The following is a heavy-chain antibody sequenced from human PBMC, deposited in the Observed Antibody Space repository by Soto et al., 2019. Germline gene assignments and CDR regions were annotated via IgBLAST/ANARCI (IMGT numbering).Heavy chain of an antibody. CDR3: AADPRSRLAVAADFDY. CDR1: GFTFTSSA. CDR2: IVVGSGNT. V-gene: IGHV1-58*01. D-gene: IGHD6-19*01. Sequence: QMQLVQSGPEVKKPGTSVKVSCKASGFTFTSSAVQWVRQARGQRLEWIGWIVVGSGNTNYAQKFQERVTITRDMSTSTAYMELSSLRSEDTAVYYCAADPRSRLAVAADFDYWGQGTLVTVSS. J-gene: IGHJ4*02.